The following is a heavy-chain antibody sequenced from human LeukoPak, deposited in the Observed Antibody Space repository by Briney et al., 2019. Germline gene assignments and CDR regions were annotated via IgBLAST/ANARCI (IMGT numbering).Heavy chain of an antibody. Sequence: ASVKVSCKASGYTFTGYYIHWVRQAPGQGLEWMGWINPNGGGTNYAQNFQGSVTMTKDTSITKAYLELSRLRSDDTAVYYCARSGSYYDISAVIDYWGQGTLVTVCS. CDR1: GYTFTGYY. V-gene: IGHV1-2*02. CDR2: INPNGGGT. CDR3: ARSGSYYDISAVIDY. D-gene: IGHD3-22*01. J-gene: IGHJ4*02.